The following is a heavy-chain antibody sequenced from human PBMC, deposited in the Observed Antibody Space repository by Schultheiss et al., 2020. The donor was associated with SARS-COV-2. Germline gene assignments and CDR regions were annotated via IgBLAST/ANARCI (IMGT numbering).Heavy chain of an antibody. V-gene: IGHV4-61*02. Sequence: SETLSLTCTVSGGSISSGSYYWSWIRQPAGKGLEWIGRIYTSGSTNYNPSLKSRVTISVDTSKNQFSLKLSSVTAADTAVYYCAIMTRTANDYGDYDTYYFDYWGREPWSPSPQ. J-gene: IGHJ4*02. D-gene: IGHD4-17*01. CDR3: AIMTRTANDYGDYDTYYFDY. CDR2: IYTSGST. CDR1: GGSISSGSYY.